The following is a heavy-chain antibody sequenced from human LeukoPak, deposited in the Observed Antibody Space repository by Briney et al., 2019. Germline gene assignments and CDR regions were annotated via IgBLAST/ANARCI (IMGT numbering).Heavy chain of an antibody. J-gene: IGHJ5*02. D-gene: IGHD2-21*01. CDR2: MNPNSGNT. Sequence: ASVKVSCKASGYTFTSYDINWVRQATGQGLEWMGWMNPNSGNTGYAQKFQGRVTMTRNTSISTAYMELSSLRSEDTAVYYCARGRRLWGWFDPWGQGTLATVSS. CDR1: GYTFTSYD. CDR3: ARGRRLWGWFDP. V-gene: IGHV1-8*01.